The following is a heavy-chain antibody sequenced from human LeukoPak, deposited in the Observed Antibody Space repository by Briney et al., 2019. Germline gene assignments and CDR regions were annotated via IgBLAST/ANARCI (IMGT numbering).Heavy chain of an antibody. CDR1: GFTFSSYG. J-gene: IGHJ4*02. Sequence: GGSLRLSCAASGFTFSSYGMHWVRQAPGKGLEWVAFIRYDGSNKYYADSVKGRFTISRDNSKNTLYLQMNSLRAEDTAVYYCAKEPSPYPQTDYWGQGTLVTVSS. CDR2: IRYDGSNK. V-gene: IGHV3-30*02. CDR3: AKEPSPYPQTDY.